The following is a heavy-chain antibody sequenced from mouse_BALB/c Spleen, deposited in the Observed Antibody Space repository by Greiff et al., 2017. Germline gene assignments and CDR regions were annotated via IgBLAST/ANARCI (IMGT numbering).Heavy chain of an antibody. CDR1: GYSITSGYY. CDR2: ISYDGSN. CDR3: ARDRTSIYDYGSRSHYYAMDY. Sequence: EVQLQQSGPGLVKPSQSLSLTCSVTGYSITSGYYWNWIRQFPGNKLEWMGYISYDGSNNYNPSLKNRISITRDTSKNQFFLKLNSVTTEDTATYYCARDRTSIYDYGSRSHYYAMDYWGQGTSVTVSS. V-gene: IGHV3-6*01. D-gene: IGHD1-1*01. J-gene: IGHJ4*01.